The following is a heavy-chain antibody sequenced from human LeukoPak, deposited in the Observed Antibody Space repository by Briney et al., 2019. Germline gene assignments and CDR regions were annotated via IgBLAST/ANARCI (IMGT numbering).Heavy chain of an antibody. D-gene: IGHD2-21*02. CDR1: GYTLTSNY. Sequence: ASVKVSCKASGYTLTSNYIHWVRQAPGQGLEWMGVLNPSGGSTTYAQKFQGRVTMTRDTSTSTVYMELTSLRSEDTAVYYCAKGRSDFFAYYYYLDAGGKGTTVTVS. CDR3: AKGRSDFFAYYYYLDA. V-gene: IGHV1-46*03. CDR2: LNPSGGST. J-gene: IGHJ6*03.